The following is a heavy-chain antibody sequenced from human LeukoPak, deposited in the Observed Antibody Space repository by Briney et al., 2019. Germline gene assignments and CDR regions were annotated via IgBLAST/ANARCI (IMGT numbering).Heavy chain of an antibody. CDR2: IIPIFGTA. J-gene: IGHJ4*02. Sequence: SVKVSCKASGGTFSSYAISWVRQAPGQGLEWMGGIIPIFGTANYAQKFQGRVTITADESTSTAYMELSSLRSEDTAVYYCACDCSSTSCQAHWGQGTLVTVSS. V-gene: IGHV1-69*13. D-gene: IGHD2-2*01. CDR1: GGTFSSYA. CDR3: ACDCSSTSCQAH.